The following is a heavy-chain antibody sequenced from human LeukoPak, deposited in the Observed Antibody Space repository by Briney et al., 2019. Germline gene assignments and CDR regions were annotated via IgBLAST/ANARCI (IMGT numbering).Heavy chain of an antibody. CDR1: GFTFDNYA. V-gene: IGHV3-9*01. CDR2: ISWNGGST. D-gene: IGHD3-16*01. Sequence: GGSLRLSCAASGFTFDNYAMHWVRQAPGKGLEWVSGISWNGGSTGYADSVKGRFTISRDNAKNSLYLQMDSLRVEDTAVYYCARDTVITLGSFDYWGQGTLVTVSS. J-gene: IGHJ4*02. CDR3: ARDTVITLGSFDY.